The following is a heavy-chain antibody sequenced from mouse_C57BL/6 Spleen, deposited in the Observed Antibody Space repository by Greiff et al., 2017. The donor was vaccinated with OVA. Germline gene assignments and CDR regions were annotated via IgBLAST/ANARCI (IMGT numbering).Heavy chain of an antibody. CDR1: GFTFSDYY. CDR3: ARSTVVDYYAMDY. J-gene: IGHJ4*01. D-gene: IGHD1-1*01. V-gene: IGHV5-16*01. CDR2: INYDGSST. Sequence: EVKVVESEGGLVQPGSSMKLSCTASGFTFSDYYMAWVRQVPEKGLEWVANINYDGSSTYYLDSLKSRFIISRDNAKNILYLQMSSLKSEDTATYYCARSTVVDYYAMDYWGQGTSVTVSS.